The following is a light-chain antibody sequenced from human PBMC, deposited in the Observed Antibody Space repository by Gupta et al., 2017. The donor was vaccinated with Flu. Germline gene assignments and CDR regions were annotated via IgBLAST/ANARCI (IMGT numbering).Light chain of an antibody. CDR3: QQSYITPRS. CDR2: AAS. J-gene: IGKJ2*03. CDR1: QNIINY. Sequence: DIQMTQSPDSMSAFAGDRVTITCRASQNIINYLNWYQQKPGKAPKLLIYAASSLQSGVPSRFSGSGSGTDFTLTITTLQPEDFATYYCQQSYITPRSFGQGTKLEIK. V-gene: IGKV1-39*01.